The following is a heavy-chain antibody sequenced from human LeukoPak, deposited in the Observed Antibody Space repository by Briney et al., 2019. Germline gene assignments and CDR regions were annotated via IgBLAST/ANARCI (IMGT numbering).Heavy chain of an antibody. CDR1: GFTFSDYY. Sequence: PGGSLRLSCAASGFTFSDYYMSWIRQAPGRGLEWVSYIIGVSTYTNYADSVKGRFTISRDNAKNSLYLQMNNLRAEDTAVYYCARDLLDYGADVVDFWGQGTLVTVSS. J-gene: IGHJ4*02. D-gene: IGHD4-17*01. CDR3: ARDLLDYGADVVDF. CDR2: IIGVSTYT. V-gene: IGHV3-11*05.